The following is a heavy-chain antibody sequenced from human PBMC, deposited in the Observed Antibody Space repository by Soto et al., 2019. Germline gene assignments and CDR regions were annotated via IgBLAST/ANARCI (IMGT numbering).Heavy chain of an antibody. CDR1: GFAIRSNA. J-gene: IGHJ4*02. D-gene: IGHD6-13*01. Sequence: GGSLRLSCEASGFAIRSNAIHWVRQAPGEGLEWVAVISFEGSYKYYADSVKGRFTVSRDNSKNTVSLQMDSLTGEDSALYYCVRAAGIAAAGSSQGVLWGQGTLVTVSS. CDR2: ISFEGSYK. V-gene: IGHV3-30*04. CDR3: VRAAGIAAAGSSQGVL.